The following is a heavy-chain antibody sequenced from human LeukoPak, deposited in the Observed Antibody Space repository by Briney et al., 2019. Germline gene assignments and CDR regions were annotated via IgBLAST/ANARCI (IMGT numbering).Heavy chain of an antibody. CDR1: GGSISTYY. Sequence: SETLSLTCTVSGGSISTYYWTWIRQPAGKGLEWIGRIYTSGNTNYNPSLKSRVTMSVDTSKSQFSLNLMSVTAADTAVYYCTRDTGTTGEVKFDPWGQGTLVTVSS. D-gene: IGHD4-17*01. V-gene: IGHV4-4*07. J-gene: IGHJ5*02. CDR3: TRDTGTTGEVKFDP. CDR2: IYTSGNT.